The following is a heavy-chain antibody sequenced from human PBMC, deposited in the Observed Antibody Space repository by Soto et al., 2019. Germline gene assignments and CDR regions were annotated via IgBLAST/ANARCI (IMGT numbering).Heavy chain of an antibody. CDR1: GFTFSTYW. CDR3: ARGGIGYCSGGTCFYTAFDM. CDR2: IKEDGSEK. Sequence: GGSLRLSCAASGFTFSTYWMSWVRQAPGKGLEWLANIKEDGSEKYYVDSLKGRFTISRDNAKNSLYVQVNSLRVEDTAVYYCARGGIGYCSGGTCFYTAFDMWGQGSMVTVSS. D-gene: IGHD2-15*01. V-gene: IGHV3-7*01. J-gene: IGHJ3*02.